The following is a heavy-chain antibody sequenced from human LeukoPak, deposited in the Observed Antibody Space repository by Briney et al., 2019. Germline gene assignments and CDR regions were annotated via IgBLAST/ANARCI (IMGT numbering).Heavy chain of an antibody. V-gene: IGHV4-59*12. D-gene: IGHD6-13*01. J-gene: IGHJ4*02. CDR3: ARYSSSWESFDY. Sequence: SSETLSLTCTVSGGSISSYYWSWIRQPPGKGLEWIGYIYYSGSTNYNPSLKSRVTMSVDTSKNQFSLKLSSVTAADTAVYYCARYSSSWESFDYWGQGTLVTVSS. CDR1: GGSISSYY. CDR2: IYYSGST.